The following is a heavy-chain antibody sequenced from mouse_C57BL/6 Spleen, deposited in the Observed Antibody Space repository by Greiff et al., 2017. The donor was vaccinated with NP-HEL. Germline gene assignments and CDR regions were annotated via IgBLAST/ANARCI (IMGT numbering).Heavy chain of an antibody. J-gene: IGHJ1*03. D-gene: IGHD1-1*01. CDR3: ARGKLLRSLWYFDV. CDR2: INPNNGGT. CDR1: GYTFTDYN. Sequence: VQLQPSGPELVKPGASVKIPCKASGYTFTDYNMDWVQQSHGKSLEWIGDINPNNGGTIYNQKFKGKATLTVDKSSSTAYMELRSLTSEDTAVYYWARGKLLRSLWYFDVWGTGTTVTVSS. V-gene: IGHV1-18*01.